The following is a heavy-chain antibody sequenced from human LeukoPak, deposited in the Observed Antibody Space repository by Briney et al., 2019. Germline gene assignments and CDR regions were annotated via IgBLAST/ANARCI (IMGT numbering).Heavy chain of an antibody. D-gene: IGHD5-12*01. J-gene: IGHJ4*02. V-gene: IGHV4-59*01. CDR1: GGSIISYY. CDR2: IYHSGST. Sequence: SETLSLTCTVSGGSIISYYWSWIRQPPGKGLEWIGYIYHSGSTIYNPSLKSRVTISVDTSKNQFSLKLTSVTAADTAVYYCASSYSGYDLDYWGQGTLVTVSS. CDR3: ASSYSGYDLDY.